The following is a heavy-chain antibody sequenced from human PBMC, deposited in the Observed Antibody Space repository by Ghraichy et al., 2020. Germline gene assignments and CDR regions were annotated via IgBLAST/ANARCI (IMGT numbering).Heavy chain of an antibody. V-gene: IGHV3-53*04. CDR3: ARGYSVGYYYFDY. CDR1: GFTVSDTF. J-gene: IGHJ4*02. CDR2: IYSGGTP. D-gene: IGHD5/OR15-5a*01. Sequence: GESLNISCAASGFTVSDTFMTWVRQAPGKGLEWVSVIYSGGTPHYVDSVKGRFTISRQRSDNTLFLQINNLGPEDTAIYYCARGYSVGYYYFDYWGRGILVTVSS.